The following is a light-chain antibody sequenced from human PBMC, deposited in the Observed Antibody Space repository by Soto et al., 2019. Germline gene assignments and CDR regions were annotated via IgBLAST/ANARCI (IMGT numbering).Light chain of an antibody. CDR1: QSISSW. V-gene: IGKV1-5*03. CDR3: QKYNSYSGK. J-gene: IGKJ1*01. CDR2: KAS. Sequence: DIQMTPSPSTLSASVLDIVNITFRSSQSISSWLAWYQQKPGKAPKLLIYKASTLKSGVPSRFSGSGSGTEITLTISSLQPDDFATYYCQKYNSYSGKFGQGTKVDIK.